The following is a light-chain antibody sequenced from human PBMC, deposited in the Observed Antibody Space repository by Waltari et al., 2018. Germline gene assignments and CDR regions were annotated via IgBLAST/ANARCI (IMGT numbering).Light chain of an antibody. Sequence: QSVLTHPPSASATPGPSVTIPCSGLGSHLGINTVNCYQQPPRTAPKLLIYNDNQPPGGVPDRFAGYKSGSSASLTISGLQADDEANYYCAAWDNSLNCLSFGTGTRVTVL. V-gene: IGLV1-44*01. CDR1: GSHLGINT. J-gene: IGLJ1*01. CDR2: NDN. CDR3: AAWDNSLNCLS.